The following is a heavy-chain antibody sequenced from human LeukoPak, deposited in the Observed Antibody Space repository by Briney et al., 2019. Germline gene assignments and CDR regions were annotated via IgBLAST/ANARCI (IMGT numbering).Heavy chain of an antibody. CDR2: IKHDESEK. J-gene: IGHJ4*02. V-gene: IGHV3-7*01. CDR3: TRRLDD. CDR1: GFTFSSYW. Sequence: LTGGSLRLSCAASGFTFSSYWMSWVRQAPGKGLEWVANIKHDESEKNYLDSVKGRFTISRDNAQNSLYLQMNGLRVEDTAVYYCTRRLDDWGRGTLVTVSS. D-gene: IGHD3-16*01.